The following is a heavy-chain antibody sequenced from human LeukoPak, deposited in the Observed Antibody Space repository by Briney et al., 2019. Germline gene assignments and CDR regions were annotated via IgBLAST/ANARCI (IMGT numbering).Heavy chain of an antibody. V-gene: IGHV4-61*01. D-gene: IGHD3-22*01. CDR2: IYTSGST. J-gene: IGHJ4*02. CDR1: GGSVSSGSYY. Sequence: SETLSLTCTVSGGSVSSGSYYWSWIRQPPGKGLEWIGRIYTSGSTNYNPSLKSRVTMSVDTSKNQFSLKLSSVTAADTAVYYCAREDDSSGYPFDYWGQGTLVTVSS. CDR3: AREDDSSGYPFDY.